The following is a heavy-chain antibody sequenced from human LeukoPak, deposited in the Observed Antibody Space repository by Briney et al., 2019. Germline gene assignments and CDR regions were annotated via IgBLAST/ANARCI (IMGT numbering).Heavy chain of an antibody. CDR1: GGSFSGYY. CDR3: ARGLSPRINMVRGVRPPFRGVFDY. J-gene: IGHJ4*02. Sequence: PSETLSLTCAVYGGSFSGYYWSWIRQPPGKGLEWIGEINHSGSTNYNPSVKSRVTISVDTSKNQFSLKLSSVTAADTAVYYCARGLSPRINMVRGVRPPFRGVFDYWGQGTLVTVSS. CDR2: INHSGST. D-gene: IGHD3-10*01. V-gene: IGHV4-34*01.